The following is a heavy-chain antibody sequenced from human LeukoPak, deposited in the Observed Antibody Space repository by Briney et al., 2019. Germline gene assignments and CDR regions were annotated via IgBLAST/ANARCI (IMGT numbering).Heavy chain of an antibody. CDR3: ARDGSSWDNWFDP. Sequence: PSETLSLTCTVSGGSISSYYWSWIRQPPGKGLEWIGYIYYSGSTNYNPSLKSRVTISVDTSKNQFSLKLGSVTAADTAVYYCARDGSSWDNWFDPWGQGTLVTVSS. CDR2: IYYSGST. V-gene: IGHV4-59*01. CDR1: GGSISSYY. D-gene: IGHD6-13*01. J-gene: IGHJ5*02.